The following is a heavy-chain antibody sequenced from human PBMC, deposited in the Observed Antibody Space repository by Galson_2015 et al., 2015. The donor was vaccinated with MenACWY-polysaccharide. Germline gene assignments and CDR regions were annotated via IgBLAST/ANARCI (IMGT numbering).Heavy chain of an antibody. CDR1: GYNFSSYD. J-gene: IGHJ4*02. V-gene: IGHV1-8*01. D-gene: IGHD2-21*01. Sequence: SVKVSCKASGYNFSSYDINWVRRARGQGLEWMGWMNPNSGNTGYAQRFQGRVAMTRDTATSTAYMELRMLRYDDTAVYYCTRIIARKHTFGDSWGQGTLVSVS. CDR3: TRIIARKHTFGDS. CDR2: MNPNSGNT.